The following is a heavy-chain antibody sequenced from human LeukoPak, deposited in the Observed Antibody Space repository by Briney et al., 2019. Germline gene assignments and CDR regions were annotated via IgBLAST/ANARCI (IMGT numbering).Heavy chain of an antibody. CDR3: AKDRVMTGSSSPPRYFDY. Sequence: TGGSLRLSCAASGFTFSSYAMSWVRQAPGKGLEWVSAISGSGGSTYYADSVKGRFTISRDNSKNTLYLQMNSLRAEDTAVYYCAKDRVMTGSSSPPRYFDYWGQGTLVTVSS. CDR2: ISGSGGST. V-gene: IGHV3-23*01. CDR1: GFTFSSYA. J-gene: IGHJ4*02. D-gene: IGHD2-15*01.